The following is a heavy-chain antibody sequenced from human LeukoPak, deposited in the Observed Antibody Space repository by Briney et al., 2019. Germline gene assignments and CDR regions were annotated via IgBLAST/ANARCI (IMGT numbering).Heavy chain of an antibody. D-gene: IGHD3-22*01. CDR2: INTDGSST. CDR3: AKIRQRITMIVVARSGYYFDY. J-gene: IGHJ4*02. Sequence: GGSLRLSCAASGFTFSSYWMHWVRQAPGKGLVWVSRINTDGSSTSYADSVKGRFTISRDNSKNTLYLQMNSLRAEDTAVYYCAKIRQRITMIVVARSGYYFDYWGQGTLVTVSS. V-gene: IGHV3-74*01. CDR1: GFTFSSYW.